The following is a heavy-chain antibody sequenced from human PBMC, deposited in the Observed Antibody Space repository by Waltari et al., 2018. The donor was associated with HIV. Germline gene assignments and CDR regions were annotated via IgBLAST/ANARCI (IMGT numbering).Heavy chain of an antibody. V-gene: IGHV3-49*05. CDR1: GFTFGDYA. D-gene: IGHD3-3*01. J-gene: IGHJ4*02. Sequence: EVQLVESGGGLVKPGRSLRLSCTASGFTFGDYALSWFRQAPGKGQEVVDFIRSKPDGGTTEYAASVKGIFTSSRDDSKSIAYLQMNSLKTEDTAVYYCTSDANDFWSGYYNYWGQGTLVTVSS. CDR3: TSDANDFWSGYYNY. CDR2: IRSKPDGGTT.